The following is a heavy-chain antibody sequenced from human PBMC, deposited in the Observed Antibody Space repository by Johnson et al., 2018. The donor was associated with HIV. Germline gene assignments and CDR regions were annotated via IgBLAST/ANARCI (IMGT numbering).Heavy chain of an antibody. CDR2: IRYDGSNK. V-gene: IGHV3-30*02. CDR1: GFTFSDYG. Sequence: QVQLVESGGGVVQPRGSLRLSCAASGFTFSDYGMHWVRQAPGKGLEWVAFIRYDGSNKYYADSVKGRFTISRDNSKNTLYLQMNSLRAEDTAVYYCARDLAGTERGNAFDIWGQGTMVTVSS. CDR3: ARDLAGTERGNAFDI. J-gene: IGHJ3*02. D-gene: IGHD1-1*01.